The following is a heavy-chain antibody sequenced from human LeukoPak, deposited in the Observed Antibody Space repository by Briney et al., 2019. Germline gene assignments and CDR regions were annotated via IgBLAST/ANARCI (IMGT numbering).Heavy chain of an antibody. Sequence: ASVKVSCKASGYTFTSYYMHWVRQAPGQGLEWMGIINPGGGSTSYAQKFQGRVTMTRDTSTSTVYMELSSLRSEDTAVYYCARDCSGGSCYSRYFDLWGRGTLVTVSS. V-gene: IGHV1-46*01. CDR3: ARDCSGGSCYSRYFDL. D-gene: IGHD2-15*01. CDR2: INPGGGST. CDR1: GYTFTSYY. J-gene: IGHJ2*01.